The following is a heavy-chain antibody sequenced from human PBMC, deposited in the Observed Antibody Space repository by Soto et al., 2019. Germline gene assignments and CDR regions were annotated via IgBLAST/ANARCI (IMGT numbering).Heavy chain of an antibody. J-gene: IGHJ4*02. CDR2: MNPNSGNT. V-gene: IGHV1-8*01. D-gene: IGHD4-17*01. CDR3: ARAYGDYDY. CDR1: GYTFTNYD. Sequence: QVQLVQSGTEVKKPGAAGKVSCEASGYTFTNYDINWVRQATGQGLEWMGWMNPNSGNTGYAQKFQGRLTMTRDTSIRTAYMELSSLRSEDTAVYYCARAYGDYDYWGQGTLVTVSS.